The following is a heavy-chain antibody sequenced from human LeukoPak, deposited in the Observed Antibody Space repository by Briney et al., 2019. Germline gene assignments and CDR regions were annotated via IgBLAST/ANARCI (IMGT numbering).Heavy chain of an antibody. CDR1: GFTFSSYG. CDR3: AKSSSSSQWDWFDP. J-gene: IGHJ5*02. Sequence: GGSLRLSCAASGFTFSSYGMHWVRQAPGKGLEWVAVISYDGSNKYYADSVKGRFTISRDNSKNTLYLQMNSLRAADTAVYYCAKSSSSSQWDWFDPWGQGTLVTVSS. V-gene: IGHV3-30*18. D-gene: IGHD6-6*01. CDR2: ISYDGSNK.